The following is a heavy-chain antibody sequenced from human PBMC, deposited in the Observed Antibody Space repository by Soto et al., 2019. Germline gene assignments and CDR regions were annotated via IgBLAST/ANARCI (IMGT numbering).Heavy chain of an antibody. V-gene: IGHV3-30*18. Sequence: PGGSLRLSCAASGFTFSAYGMHWVRQAPGKGLEWVAVISYDGSNKYYADSVKGRLTISRDNSKNTLYLQMNSLRAEDTAVYYCAKDLLSSGNYYFEYWGQGTLVTVSS. CDR2: ISYDGSNK. CDR1: GFTFSAYG. J-gene: IGHJ4*02. CDR3: AKDLLSSGNYYFEY. D-gene: IGHD3-22*01.